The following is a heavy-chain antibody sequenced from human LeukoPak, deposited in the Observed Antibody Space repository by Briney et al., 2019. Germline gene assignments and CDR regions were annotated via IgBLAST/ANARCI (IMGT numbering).Heavy chain of an antibody. Sequence: GGSLRLSCAASGFTFSNYWMGWVRQAPGKGLEWVANIKQDGSEIYYVDSVKGRFTISRDTAKDSLYLQMNSLRAEDTAVYYCARDPVTTVNLFDYWGQGTLVTVSS. CDR2: IKQDGSEI. V-gene: IGHV3-7*03. J-gene: IGHJ4*02. D-gene: IGHD4-11*01. CDR3: ARDPVTTVNLFDY. CDR1: GFTFSNYW.